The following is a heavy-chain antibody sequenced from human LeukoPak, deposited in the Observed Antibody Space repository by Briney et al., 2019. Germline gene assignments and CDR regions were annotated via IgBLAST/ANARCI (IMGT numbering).Heavy chain of an antibody. CDR3: ARDGLPAARDI. CDR2: INGDGSST. J-gene: IGHJ3*02. Sequence: GSLRLSCAGSGFIFSQFWMQWVRQVPGKGLVWVSRINGDGSSTNYADSVKGRFTISRDNAKNTLYLQMNSLRAEDTAVYYCARDGLPAARDIWGQGTMVTVAS. D-gene: IGHD6-6*01. V-gene: IGHV3-74*01. CDR1: GFIFSQFW.